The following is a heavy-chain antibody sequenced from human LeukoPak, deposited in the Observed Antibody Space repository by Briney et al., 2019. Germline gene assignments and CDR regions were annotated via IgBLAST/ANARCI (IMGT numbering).Heavy chain of an antibody. J-gene: IGHJ4*02. CDR2: IYYSGST. CDR3: ARGRYSYGLQFDY. Sequence: PSETLSLTCTVSGGSISSYYWSWIRQPPGKGLEWIGYIYYSGSTNYNPSLKSRVTISVDTSKNQFSLKLSSVTAADTAVYYCARGRYSYGLQFDYWGQGTLVTVSS. V-gene: IGHV4-59*01. CDR1: GGSISSYY. D-gene: IGHD5-18*01.